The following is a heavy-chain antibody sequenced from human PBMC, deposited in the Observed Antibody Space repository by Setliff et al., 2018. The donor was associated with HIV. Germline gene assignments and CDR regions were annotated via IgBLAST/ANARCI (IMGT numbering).Heavy chain of an antibody. J-gene: IGHJ5*01. CDR1: GGPVNRGSYY. Sequence: SSETLSLTCSVSGGPVNRGSYYWNWIRQPAGKGLEWIGRIYTSGDSDYSPSLKGRVTISLDTSKNQVSLKLTSVTAADTAIYFCARDQGRPTGSWWDQASSWYLDSLGQGVLVTVS. V-gene: IGHV4-61*02. D-gene: IGHD6-13*01. CDR2: IYTSGDS. CDR3: ARDQGRPTGSWWDQASSWYLDS.